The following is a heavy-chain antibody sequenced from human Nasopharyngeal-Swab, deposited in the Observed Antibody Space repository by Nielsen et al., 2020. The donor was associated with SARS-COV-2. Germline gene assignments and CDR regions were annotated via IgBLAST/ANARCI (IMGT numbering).Heavy chain of an antibody. CDR2: ISSSSSYI. D-gene: IGHD3-10*01. Sequence: GESLKISCVASGFTFSSYNMNWVRQAPGKGLEWVSCISSSSSYIYHEDSVKGRFTISRDNAENSLYLQMNSLRAEDTAVYYCAKQLLWFGELLDMFDYWGQGTLVTVSS. V-gene: IGHV3-21*04. CDR3: AKQLLWFGELLDMFDY. CDR1: GFTFSSYN. J-gene: IGHJ4*02.